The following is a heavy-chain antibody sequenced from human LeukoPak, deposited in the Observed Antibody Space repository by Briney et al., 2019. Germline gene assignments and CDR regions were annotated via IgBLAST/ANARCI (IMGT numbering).Heavy chain of an antibody. Sequence: ASVKVSCKASGYTFTGYYMHWVRQAPGQGLEWMGWINPNSGGTNYAQKFQGRVTMTRDTSISTAYMELSRLRSGDTAVYYCARVADYYDRSGYYTYWGQGTLVTVSS. CDR3: ARVADYYDRSGYYTY. J-gene: IGHJ4*02. D-gene: IGHD3-22*01. V-gene: IGHV1-2*02. CDR2: INPNSGGT. CDR1: GYTFTGYY.